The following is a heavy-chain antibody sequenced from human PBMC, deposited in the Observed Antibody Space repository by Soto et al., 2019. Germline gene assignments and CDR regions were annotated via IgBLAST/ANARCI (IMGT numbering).Heavy chain of an antibody. CDR2: ISYDGSNR. CDR1: GFTFSGYA. CDR3: ARATAVAASATGSYYYGADV. D-gene: IGHD6-13*01. V-gene: IGHV3-30-3*01. J-gene: IGHJ6*02. Sequence: QVQLVESGGSVVQPGRSLRLSCAASGFTFSGYAMHCVRQAPGKGLEWVAVISYDGSNRYYADSVKGRFTISRDNSKNTLYLQMSSLRAEDTAVYFCARATAVAASATGSYYYGADVWGQGTTVTVSS.